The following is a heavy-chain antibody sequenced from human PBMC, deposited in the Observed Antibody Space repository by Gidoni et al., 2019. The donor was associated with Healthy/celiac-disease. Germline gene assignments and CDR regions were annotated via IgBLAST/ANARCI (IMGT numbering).Heavy chain of an antibody. CDR2: ISYDGSNK. V-gene: IGHV3-30-3*01. CDR1: GFTFSSYA. Sequence: QVQLVESGGGVVQPGRSLRLSCAASGFTFSSYALHWVRQAPGKGLEWVAVISYDGSNKYYADSVKGRFTISRDNSKNTLYLQMNSLRAEDTAVYYCAREREDYYGSGSYYEFDYWGQGTLVTVSS. CDR3: AREREDYYGSGSYYEFDY. D-gene: IGHD3-10*01. J-gene: IGHJ4*02.